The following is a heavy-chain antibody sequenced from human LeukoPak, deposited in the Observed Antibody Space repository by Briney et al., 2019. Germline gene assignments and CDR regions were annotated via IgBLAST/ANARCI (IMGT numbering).Heavy chain of an antibody. Sequence: SETLSLTCTVSGGSISSYYWSWIRQPAGKGLEWIGRIYTSGSTNYNPSLKSRVTMSVDTSKNQFSLKLSSVTAADTAVYYCARESIAAAGNWFDPRGQGTLVTVSS. J-gene: IGHJ5*02. V-gene: IGHV4-4*07. D-gene: IGHD6-13*01. CDR2: IYTSGST. CDR3: ARESIAAAGNWFDP. CDR1: GGSISSYY.